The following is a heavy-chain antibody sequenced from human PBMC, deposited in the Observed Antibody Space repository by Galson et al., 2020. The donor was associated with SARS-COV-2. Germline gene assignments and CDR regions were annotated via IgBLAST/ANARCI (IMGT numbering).Heavy chain of an antibody. V-gene: IGHV3-30*04. CDR3: ARARSGSYREAFDI. J-gene: IGHJ3*02. Sequence: QLGESLKISCAASGFTFSSYAMHWVRQAPGKGLQWVAVILYDGSTKYYADSVKGRFTISRDNSKNTLFLQMNSLRAEDTAVYYCARARSGSYREAFDIWGQGTVVTVSS. CDR2: ILYDGSTK. D-gene: IGHD1-26*01. CDR1: GFTFSSYA.